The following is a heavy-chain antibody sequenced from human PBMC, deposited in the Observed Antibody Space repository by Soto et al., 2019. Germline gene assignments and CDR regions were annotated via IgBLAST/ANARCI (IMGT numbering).Heavy chain of an antibody. D-gene: IGHD6-19*01. CDR3: ARDRFGVAVAGKIDAY. J-gene: IGHJ4*02. CDR1: GFTFSRYA. V-gene: IGHV3-30-3*01. CDR2: ISYDGNSK. Sequence: QVQLVESGGGVVQPGRSLRLSCAASGFTFSRYALHWVRQAPGKGLEWVADISYDGNSKYYADSVKGRCTISRNKSKNTGDMQMNSLRAEDTAVYYCARDRFGVAVAGKIDAYWGQGTLVPVSS.